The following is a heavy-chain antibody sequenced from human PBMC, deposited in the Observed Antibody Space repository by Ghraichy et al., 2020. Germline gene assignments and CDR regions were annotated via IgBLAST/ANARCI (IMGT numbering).Heavy chain of an antibody. D-gene: IGHD3-10*01. CDR2: ISSSGSTI. V-gene: IGHV3-48*03. CDR3: ARESGGDYYYYGMDV. CDR1: GFTFSSYE. J-gene: IGHJ6*02. Sequence: GGSLRLSCAASGFTFSSYEMNWVRQAPGKGLEWVSYISSSGSTIYCADSVKGRFTISRDNAKNSLYLQMNSLRAEDTAVYYCARESGGDYYYYGMDVWGQGTTVTVSS.